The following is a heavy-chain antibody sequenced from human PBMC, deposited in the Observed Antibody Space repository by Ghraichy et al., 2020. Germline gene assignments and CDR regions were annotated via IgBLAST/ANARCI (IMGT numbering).Heavy chain of an antibody. J-gene: IGHJ6*03. Sequence: GGSLRLSCTASGFTFGDYAMSWFRQAPGKGLEWVGFIRSKAYGGTTEYAASVKGRFTISRDDSKSIAYLQMNSLKTEDTAVYYCTRAGYCSSTSCYASADYYYYYMDVWGKGTTVTVSS. CDR1: GFTFGDYA. CDR2: IRSKAYGGTT. V-gene: IGHV3-49*03. D-gene: IGHD2-2*01. CDR3: TRAGYCSSTSCYASADYYYYYMDV.